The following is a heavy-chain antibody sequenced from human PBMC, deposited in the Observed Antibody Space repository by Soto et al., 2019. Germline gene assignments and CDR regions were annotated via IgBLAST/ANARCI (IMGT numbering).Heavy chain of an antibody. J-gene: IGHJ4*02. V-gene: IGHV1-18*01. CDR1: GYTFTNYG. CDR2: ISAYNRKT. Sequence: QAQLVQSGAEVKKPGASVKVSCKASGYTFTNYGISWVRQAPGQGLEWMGWISAYNRKTDYAQKFQGRVIMTTDTATSTAYMELRSLRSDDTAVYYCARDRSSSSLWGQGTLVTVSS. D-gene: IGHD6-6*01. CDR3: ARDRSSSSL.